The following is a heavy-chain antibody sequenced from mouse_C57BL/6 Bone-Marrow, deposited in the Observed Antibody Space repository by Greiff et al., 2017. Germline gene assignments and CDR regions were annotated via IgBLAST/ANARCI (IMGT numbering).Heavy chain of an antibody. Sequence: QIQLQQPGAELVKPGASVKLSCKASGYTFTSYWMHWVKQRPGQGLEWIGMIHPNSGNTNYNEKFKSKATLTVDKSSSTAYMQLSSLTSEDSAVYYCARRWLRRRFAYWGQGTLVTVSA. CDR1: GYTFTSYW. CDR2: IHPNSGNT. J-gene: IGHJ3*01. D-gene: IGHD2-2*01. CDR3: ARRWLRRRFAY. V-gene: IGHV1-64*01.